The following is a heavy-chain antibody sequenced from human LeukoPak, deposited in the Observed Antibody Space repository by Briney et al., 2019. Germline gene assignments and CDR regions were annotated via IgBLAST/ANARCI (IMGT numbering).Heavy chain of an antibody. Sequence: GRSLRLSCAASGFTFSSYGMHWVRQAPGKGLEWVAVISYGGSNKYYADSVKGRFTISRDNSKNTLYLQMNSLRAEDTAVYYCAGGSYYEGGNYFDYWGQGTLVTVSS. CDR2: ISYGGSNK. D-gene: IGHD1-26*01. V-gene: IGHV3-30*03. CDR1: GFTFSSYG. CDR3: AGGSYYEGGNYFDY. J-gene: IGHJ4*02.